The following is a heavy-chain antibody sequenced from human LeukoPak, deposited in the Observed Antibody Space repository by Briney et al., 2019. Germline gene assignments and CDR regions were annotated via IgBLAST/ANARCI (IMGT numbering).Heavy chain of an antibody. V-gene: IGHV4-31*03. CDR1: GGSISSGGYY. CDR3: ARDHAGYYYDSSGYPAFDI. CDR2: IYYSGST. D-gene: IGHD3-22*01. J-gene: IGHJ3*02. Sequence: SQTLSLTCTVSGGSISSGGYYWSWIRQHPGKGLEWIGYIYYSGSTYYNPSLKSRVTISVDTSKNQFSLKLSSVTAADTAVYYCARDHAGYYYDSSGYPAFDIWGQGTMVTVSS.